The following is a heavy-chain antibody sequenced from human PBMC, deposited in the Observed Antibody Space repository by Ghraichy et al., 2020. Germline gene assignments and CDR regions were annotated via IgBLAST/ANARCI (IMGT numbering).Heavy chain of an antibody. D-gene: IGHD3-10*01. CDR2: IYYSGST. V-gene: IGHV4-30-4*01. J-gene: IGHJ3*02. Sequence: SETLSLTCTVSGGSIRSGDYYWSWIRQPPGKGLEWIGYIYYSGSTYYNPSLKSRVTISVDTSKNQFSLKLSSVTAADTAVYYCARVLLWFGELTSPDVFAIWGQGTMVTVSS. CDR3: ARVLLWFGELTSPDVFAI. CDR1: GGSIRSGDYY.